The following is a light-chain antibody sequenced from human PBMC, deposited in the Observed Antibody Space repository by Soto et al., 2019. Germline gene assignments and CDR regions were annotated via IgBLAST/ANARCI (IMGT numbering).Light chain of an antibody. CDR3: QESYSFLWGT. J-gene: IGKJ1*01. Sequence: EIQMTQSPSSLSASVGDRVTITCRTSQSMNTYLNGYQQKPGKAPKLLIYGASSLQSGVPLRFSGSGSGTDFSLTITTLQPEDFATYYCQESYSFLWGTCGQGTKVEIK. V-gene: IGKV1-39*01. CDR1: QSMNTY. CDR2: GAS.